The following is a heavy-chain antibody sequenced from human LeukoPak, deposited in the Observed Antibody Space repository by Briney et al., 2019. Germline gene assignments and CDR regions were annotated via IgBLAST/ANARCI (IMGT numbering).Heavy chain of an antibody. Sequence: GGSLRLSCAASGFTFSSYAMSWVRQAPGKGLEWVSAISGSGGSTYYADSVKGRFTISRDNAKNSLYLQMNSLRAEDTAVYYCAREDRALNDAFDIWGQGTMVTVSS. V-gene: IGHV3-23*01. J-gene: IGHJ3*02. CDR1: GFTFSSYA. CDR3: AREDRALNDAFDI. CDR2: ISGSGGST.